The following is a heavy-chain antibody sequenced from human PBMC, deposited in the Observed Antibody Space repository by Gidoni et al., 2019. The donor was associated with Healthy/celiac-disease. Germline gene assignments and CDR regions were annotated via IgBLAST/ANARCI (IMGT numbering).Heavy chain of an antibody. J-gene: IGHJ4*02. CDR2: IYYSGVT. V-gene: IGHV4-39*01. CDR3: ARLVDTAMVYYGRNDY. Sequence: QLQLQESGPGLVKPSETLSLTCTDPGGSIRSSSYYLGWIRQPSGKWLEWIGRIYYSGVTYYIPSLKSRVTISVDTSKNQFSLKLSSVTAPHTAVYYCARLVDTAMVYYGRNDYWGQGTLVTVSS. D-gene: IGHD5-18*01. CDR1: GGSIRSSSYY.